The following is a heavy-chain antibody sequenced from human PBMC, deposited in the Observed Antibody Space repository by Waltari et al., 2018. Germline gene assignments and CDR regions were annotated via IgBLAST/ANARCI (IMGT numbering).Heavy chain of an antibody. CDR2: IYYSGST. D-gene: IGHD5-18*01. Sequence: QVQLQESGPGLVKPSQTLSLTCTVSGGSISSGGYYWSWIRQQPGKGLEWIGYIYYSGSTYYNPSLKSLVTISVDTSKNQFSLKLSSVTAADTAVYYCARSGGYSYGRGDYYYYGMDVWGQGTTVTVSS. CDR3: ARSGGYSYGRGDYYYYGMDV. CDR1: GGSISSGGYY. V-gene: IGHV4-31*01. J-gene: IGHJ6*02.